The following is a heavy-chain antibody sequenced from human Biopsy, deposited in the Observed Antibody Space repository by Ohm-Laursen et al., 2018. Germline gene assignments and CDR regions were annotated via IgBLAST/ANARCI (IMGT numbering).Heavy chain of an antibody. CDR2: ISGSSNNI. V-gene: IGHV3-9*01. Sequence: SLRLSCSASGFIFSDYGMHWVPQAPGKGLEWVSGISGSSNNIIYADSVRGRFTISRDNAKSSLYLEMNSLRSEDTAFYYCTKRRTAVRPFDSWGHGTLVTVSS. CDR3: TKRRTAVRPFDS. D-gene: IGHD6-25*01. J-gene: IGHJ4*01. CDR1: GFIFSDYG.